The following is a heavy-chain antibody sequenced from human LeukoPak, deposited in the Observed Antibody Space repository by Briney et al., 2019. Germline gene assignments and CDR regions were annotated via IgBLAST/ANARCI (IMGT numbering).Heavy chain of an antibody. D-gene: IGHD3-16*02. Sequence: SQTLSLTCTVSGGSISSYYWSWIRQPAGNGLEWIGRIYTSGSTNYNPSLKSRVTISLDTSKNQFSLHLFSVTAADTAMYYCTRANGYSLIDYWGQGTLVTVSS. J-gene: IGHJ4*02. CDR3: TRANGYSLIDY. V-gene: IGHV4-4*07. CDR1: GGSISSYY. CDR2: IYTSGST.